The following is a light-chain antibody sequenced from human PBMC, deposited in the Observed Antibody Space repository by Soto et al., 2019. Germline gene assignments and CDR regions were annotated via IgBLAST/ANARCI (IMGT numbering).Light chain of an antibody. CDR3: QQYHTSSIT. CDR2: KAS. CDR1: QSIVTY. J-gene: IGKJ5*01. Sequence: DIQMTQSPSSLSASVGDRVTITFRASQSIVTYLNWYLQKPGKAPKLLIYKASHLENGVPSRFSGTGSGTEFTLSIDSLQPDDFATYYCQQYHTSSITFGQGTRLEIK. V-gene: IGKV1-5*03.